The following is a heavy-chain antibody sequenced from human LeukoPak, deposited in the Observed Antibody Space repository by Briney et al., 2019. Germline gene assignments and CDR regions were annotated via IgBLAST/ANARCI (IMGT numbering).Heavy chain of an antibody. CDR3: ARGGGSYLFDY. J-gene: IGHJ4*02. Sequence: SETLSLTCTVSGGSISRYYWSWIRQPAGKGLEWIGRIYTSGSTNYNPSLKTRVTMSVDTSKNQFSLKLSSVTAADTAAYYCARGGGSYLFDYWGQGTLVTVSS. CDR1: GGSISRYY. V-gene: IGHV4-4*07. CDR2: IYTSGST. D-gene: IGHD1-26*01.